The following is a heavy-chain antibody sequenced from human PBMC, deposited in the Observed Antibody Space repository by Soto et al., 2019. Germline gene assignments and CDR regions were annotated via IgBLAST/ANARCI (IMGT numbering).Heavy chain of an antibody. V-gene: IGHV4-34*01. CDR1: GGSFSGYY. CDR3: ARGSEYSYGYHYYGMDV. D-gene: IGHD5-18*01. J-gene: IGHJ6*02. Sequence: ASETLSLTCAVYGGSFSGYYWSWIRQPPGKGLEWIGEINHSGSTNYNPSLKSRFTISRDNAKNTLYLQMNSLRAEDTAVYYCARGSEYSYGYHYYGMDVWGQGTTVTVSS. CDR2: INHSGST.